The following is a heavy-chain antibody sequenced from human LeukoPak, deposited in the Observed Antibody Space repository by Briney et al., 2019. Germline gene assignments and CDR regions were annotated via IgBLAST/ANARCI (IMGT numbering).Heavy chain of an antibody. CDR3: ARAWGIVGATFDY. D-gene: IGHD1-26*01. V-gene: IGHV1-3*01. J-gene: IGHJ4*02. Sequence: ASVKVSCKASGYTFTSYAMHWVRQAPGQRLEWMGWINAGNGNTKYSQKFQGRVAITRDTSASTAYMELSSLRSEDTAVYYCARAWGIVGATFDYWGQGTLVTVSS. CDR2: INAGNGNT. CDR1: GYTFTSYA.